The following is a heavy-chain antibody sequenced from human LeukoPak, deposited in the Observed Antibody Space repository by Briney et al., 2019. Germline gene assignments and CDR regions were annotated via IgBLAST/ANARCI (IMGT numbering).Heavy chain of an antibody. CDR3: ATSTYGSGPYYFDY. V-gene: IGHV4-59*08. Sequence: SETLSLTCTVSGGSMSSYYWSWVRQPPGKGLEWIGYIYYSGSTNYNPSLKSRVTISVDTSKNQFSLKLSSVTAADTAVYYCATSTYGSGPYYFDYWGQGTLVTVSS. J-gene: IGHJ4*02. D-gene: IGHD3-10*01. CDR1: GGSMSSYY. CDR2: IYYSGST.